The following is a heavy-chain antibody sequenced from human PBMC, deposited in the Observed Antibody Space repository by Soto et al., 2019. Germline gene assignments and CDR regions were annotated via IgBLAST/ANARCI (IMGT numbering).Heavy chain of an antibody. Sequence: QVQLVQSGAEVKKPGSSVKVSCKASGGTFSSYAISWVRQAPGQGLEWMGGIIPIFGTANYAQKFQGRVTITADESTSTAYMELSSLRSEDMAVYYCAREYYDFWSGYSYYYGMDVWGQGTTVTVSS. V-gene: IGHV1-69*01. D-gene: IGHD3-3*01. CDR3: AREYYDFWSGYSYYYGMDV. CDR2: IIPIFGTA. CDR1: GGTFSSYA. J-gene: IGHJ6*02.